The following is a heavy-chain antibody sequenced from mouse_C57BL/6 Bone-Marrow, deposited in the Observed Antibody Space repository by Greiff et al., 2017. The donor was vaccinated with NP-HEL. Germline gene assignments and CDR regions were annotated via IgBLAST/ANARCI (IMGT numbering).Heavy chain of an antibody. CDR1: GFSLSTFGMG. D-gene: IGHD1-1*01. CDR2: LWWDDDK. J-gene: IGHJ2*01. Sequence: QVTLKVSGPWLLQPSQTLSLTCSFSGFSLSTFGMGVGWIRQPSGNRLAGLPHLWWDDDKYYNPALKSRLTISSDTSKNQVFLKIANVDTADTATYYCARMEYYGSSPWGQGTTLTVSS. CDR3: ARMEYYGSSP. V-gene: IGHV8-8*01.